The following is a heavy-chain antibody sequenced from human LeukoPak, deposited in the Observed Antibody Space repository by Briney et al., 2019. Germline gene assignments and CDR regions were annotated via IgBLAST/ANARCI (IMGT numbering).Heavy chain of an antibody. J-gene: IGHJ4*02. CDR3: ARVGYYDFWSGSRNVGPALDY. Sequence: PGGSLRLSCAASGFTFSSYGMHWVRQAPGKGLEWVAVIWYDGSNKYYADSVKGRFTISRDNSKNTLYLQMNSLRAEDTAVYYCARVGYYDFWSGSRNVGPALDYWGQGTLVTVSS. V-gene: IGHV3-33*01. D-gene: IGHD3-3*01. CDR1: GFTFSSYG. CDR2: IWYDGSNK.